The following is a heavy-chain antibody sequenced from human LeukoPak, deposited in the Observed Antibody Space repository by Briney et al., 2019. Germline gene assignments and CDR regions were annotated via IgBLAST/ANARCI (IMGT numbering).Heavy chain of an antibody. CDR3: AKVLSGTLTFDH. J-gene: IGHJ4*02. CDR1: GITFTTYA. Sequence: PGGSLRLSCAASGITFTTYAMSWVRQAPGKGLEWVSAISDGGGGTYYADSVKGRFTISRDNSKNTLYLQMNSLRAEDTAVYYCAKVLSGTLTFDHWGQGTLVTVSS. CDR2: ISDGGGGT. D-gene: IGHD3-10*01. V-gene: IGHV3-23*01.